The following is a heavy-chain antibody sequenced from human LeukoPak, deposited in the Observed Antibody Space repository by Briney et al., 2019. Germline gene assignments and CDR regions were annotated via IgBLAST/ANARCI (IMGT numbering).Heavy chain of an antibody. CDR1: GFIFSRYG. CDR2: ISGSGGST. J-gene: IGHJ1*01. V-gene: IGHV3-23*01. D-gene: IGHD2-2*01. Sequence: PGGSLRLSCAASGFIFSRYGMHCVRQAPGKGLEWVSAISGSGGSTYYADSVKGRFTISRDNSKNTLYLQMNSLRAEDTAVYYCAKVKSYCSSTSCYGGQYFQHWGQGTLVTVSS. CDR3: AKVKSYCSSTSCYGGQYFQH.